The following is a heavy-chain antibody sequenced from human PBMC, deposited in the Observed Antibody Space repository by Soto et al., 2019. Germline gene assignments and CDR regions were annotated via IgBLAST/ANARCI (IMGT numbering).Heavy chain of an antibody. J-gene: IGHJ6*02. Sequence: EVQLVQSGAEVKKPGESLRISCKGSGYSFTSYWISWVRQMPGKGLEWMGRIDPSDSYTNYSPSFQGHVTISADKSISTSYLQWSSLKASDNAMYYCARLAMATRRGYYGMDVWGQGTTVTVSS. CDR1: GYSFTSYW. CDR3: ARLAMATRRGYYGMDV. CDR2: IDPSDSYT. V-gene: IGHV5-10-1*01. D-gene: IGHD5-12*01.